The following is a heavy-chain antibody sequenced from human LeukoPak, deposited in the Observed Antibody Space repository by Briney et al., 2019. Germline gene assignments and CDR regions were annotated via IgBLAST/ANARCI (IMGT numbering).Heavy chain of an antibody. D-gene: IGHD6-13*01. J-gene: IGHJ4*02. V-gene: IGHV3-23*01. Sequence: GGSLRLSCVASGFTFNSYAMNWVRQAPGKGLEWVSAISGSAYSTYYADSVKGRFTISRDNSKNTLYLQMNSLRAEDTAVYYCAKLSNRIAAAGSLDYWGQGTLVTVSS. CDR2: ISGSAYST. CDR1: GFTFNSYA. CDR3: AKLSNRIAAAGSLDY.